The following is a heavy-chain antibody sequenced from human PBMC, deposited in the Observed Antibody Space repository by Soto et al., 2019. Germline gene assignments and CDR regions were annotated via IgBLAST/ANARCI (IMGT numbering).Heavy chain of an antibody. Sequence: QLLESGPGLVKPSETLSLTCTVSGGSVNSGFYYWSWIRQPPGKGLDWIGYIYYSGSSNYTPSLKSRVSLSVDTSKNQFSRKLSSVTGADTAVYYCARGLVGQLGRRGHFEYWGQGTLVTVSS. D-gene: IGHD1-1*01. CDR3: ARGLVGQLGRRGHFEY. V-gene: IGHV4-61*01. J-gene: IGHJ4*02. CDR2: IYYSGSS. CDR1: GGSVNSGFYY.